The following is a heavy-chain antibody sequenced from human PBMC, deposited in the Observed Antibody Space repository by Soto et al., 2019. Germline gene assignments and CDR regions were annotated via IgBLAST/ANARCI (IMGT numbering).Heavy chain of an antibody. Sequence: EVQLVESGGGLVKPGGSLRLSCAASGFTFSNAWMSWVRQAPGKGLEWVGRIKSKTDGGTTDYAAPVKGRFTISRDDSKNTLYLLMNSLKTEDTAVYYCTTVSVRTYYDFWSDTDYWGQGTLVTVSS. V-gene: IGHV3-15*01. J-gene: IGHJ4*02. D-gene: IGHD3-3*01. CDR3: TTVSVRTYYDFWSDTDY. CDR1: GFTFSNAW. CDR2: IKSKTDGGTT.